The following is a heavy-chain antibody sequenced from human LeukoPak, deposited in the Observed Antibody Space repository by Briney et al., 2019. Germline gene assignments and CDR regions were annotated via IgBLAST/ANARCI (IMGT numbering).Heavy chain of an antibody. CDR3: ARRNPYDSSVYYFDY. D-gene: IGHD3-22*01. CDR2: IYPGDYDI. Sequence: GWSLQICFLGSGSRFTIYWIGCVRQEPGKSREWMWMIYPGDYDIIYSLSFQCQVTSSADKSNTTSCRAWSSLKASDTAIYYCARRNPYDSSVYYFDYWGQGTLVNVSS. V-gene: IGHV5-51*01. J-gene: IGHJ4*02. CDR1: GSRFTIYW.